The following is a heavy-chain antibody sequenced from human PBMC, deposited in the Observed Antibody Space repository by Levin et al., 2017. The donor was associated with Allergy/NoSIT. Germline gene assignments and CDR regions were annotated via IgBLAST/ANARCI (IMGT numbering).Heavy chain of an antibody. D-gene: IGHD5-18*01. CDR3: SRDPDTAVYYDMDV. CDR2: TKKKANSYIT. CDR1: GFTFSDHY. V-gene: IGHV3-72*01. Sequence: PGGSLRLSCAASGFTFSDHYMDWVRQAPGKGLEWVGRTKKKANSYITEYAASVKGRFTISRDDSKNELYLQKNSLKREDTGVYYCSRDPDTAVYYDMDVWGQGTTVTVS. J-gene: IGHJ6*02.